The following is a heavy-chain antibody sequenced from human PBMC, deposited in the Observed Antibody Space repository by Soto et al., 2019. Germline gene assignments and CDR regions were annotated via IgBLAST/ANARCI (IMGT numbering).Heavy chain of an antibody. V-gene: IGHV1-69*12. CDR1: GGTFSSYA. J-gene: IGHJ1*01. Sequence: QVQLVQSGAEVKKPGSSVKVSCKASGGTFSSYAISWVRQAPGQGLEWMGGIIHVFGTANYAQKFQGRVTISADESASTAYMELSSLRSEDTAVYYCAGTEIHTAAGTSEYFQHWGQGTLVTVSS. CDR3: AGTEIHTAAGTSEYFQH. D-gene: IGHD6-13*01. CDR2: IIHVFGTA.